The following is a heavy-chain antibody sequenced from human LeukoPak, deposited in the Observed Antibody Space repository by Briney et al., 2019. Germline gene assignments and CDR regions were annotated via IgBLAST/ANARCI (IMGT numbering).Heavy chain of an antibody. CDR2: ISSSSSTI. D-gene: IGHD3-3*01. V-gene: IGHV3-48*04. Sequence: GGSLRLSCAASGFTFSSYSMNWVRQAPGKGLEWVSYISSSSSTIYYADSVKGRFTISRDNAKNSLYLQMNSLRAEDTAVYYCARVPRALAGSGYFLDYWGQGTLVTVSS. CDR3: ARVPRALAGSGYFLDY. CDR1: GFTFSSYS. J-gene: IGHJ4*02.